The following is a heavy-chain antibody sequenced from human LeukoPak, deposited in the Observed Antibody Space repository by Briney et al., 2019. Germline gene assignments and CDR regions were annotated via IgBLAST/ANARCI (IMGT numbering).Heavy chain of an antibody. Sequence: SETLSLTCTVSGGSISSGGYSWSWIRPHPGKGLEWIGYIYYSGSTYYNPSLKSRVTISVDTSKNQFSLKLSSVTAADTAVYYCARATRVFGVVIMGPNYYYGMDVWGQGTTVTVSS. J-gene: IGHJ6*02. CDR2: IYYSGST. CDR3: ARATRVFGVVIMGPNYYYGMDV. CDR1: GGSISSGGYS. V-gene: IGHV4-31*03. D-gene: IGHD3-3*01.